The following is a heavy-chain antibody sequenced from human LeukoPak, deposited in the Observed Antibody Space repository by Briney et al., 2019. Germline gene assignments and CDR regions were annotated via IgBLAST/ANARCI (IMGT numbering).Heavy chain of an antibody. Sequence: GGSLRLSCVASGFTFSSYSMNWVRQAPGKGLEWVSSISSSSSYISYADSVKGRFTISRDNAKNSLYLQMNSLRAEDTAVYYCAELGITMIGGVWGKGTTVTISS. D-gene: IGHD3-10*02. CDR1: GFTFSSYS. J-gene: IGHJ6*04. V-gene: IGHV3-21*01. CDR3: AELGITMIGGV. CDR2: ISSSSSYI.